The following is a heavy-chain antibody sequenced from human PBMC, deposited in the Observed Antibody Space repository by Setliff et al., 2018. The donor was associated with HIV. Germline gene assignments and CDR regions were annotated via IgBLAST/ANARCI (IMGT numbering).Heavy chain of an antibody. Sequence: GGSLRLSCAASGFTFSSYTMNWVRQAPGKGLQWVSSISSSTSYKYSAASVKGRFTISRDNAKNSLYLQMNSLRAEDTAGYYCARDRDGATMVRGVIIRGGFDYWGQGTLVTVSS. CDR2: ISSSTSYK. CDR1: GFTFSSYT. J-gene: IGHJ4*02. D-gene: IGHD3-10*01. CDR3: ARDRDGATMVRGVIIRGGFDY. V-gene: IGHV3-21*01.